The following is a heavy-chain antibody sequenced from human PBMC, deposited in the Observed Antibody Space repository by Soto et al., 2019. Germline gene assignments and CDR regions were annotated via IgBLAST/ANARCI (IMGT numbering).Heavy chain of an antibody. CDR1: GYSFATYG. J-gene: IGHJ4*02. CDR3: ATEHIYYHDGSGYYTLGH. D-gene: IGHD3-22*01. Sequence: ASVKVSCKASGYSFATYGFSWVRQAPGQGLECVGWISAHNGDTHYSQKFQGRVTLTTDTSTNTGYMELRSLTSDDTAVYFRATEHIYYHDGSGYYTLGHWGQGTLVTVSS. CDR2: ISAHNGDT. V-gene: IGHV1-18*04.